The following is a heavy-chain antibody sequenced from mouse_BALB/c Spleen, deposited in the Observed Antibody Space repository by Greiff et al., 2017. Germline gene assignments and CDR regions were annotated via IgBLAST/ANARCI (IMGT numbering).Heavy chain of an antibody. J-gene: IGHJ3*01. CDR2: INSNGGST. D-gene: IGHD1-2*01. Sequence: EVQGVESGGGLVQPGGSLKLSCAASGFTFSSYGMSWVRQTPDKRLELVATINSNGGSTYYPDSVKGRFTISRDNAKNTPYLQMSSLKSEDTAMYYCARDEGVRPFAYWGQGTLVTVSA. CDR1: GFTFSSYG. V-gene: IGHV5-6-3*01. CDR3: ARDEGVRPFAY.